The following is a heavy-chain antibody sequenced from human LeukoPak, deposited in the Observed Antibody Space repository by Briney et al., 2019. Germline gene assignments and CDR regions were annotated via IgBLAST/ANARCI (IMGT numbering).Heavy chain of an antibody. Sequence: ASVKVSCKASGYTFTSYGISWVRQAPGQGLEWMGWINPNSGGTNYAQKFQGRVTMTRDTSISTAYMELSRLRSDDTAVYYCARRSPVHGDPFDYWGQGTLVTVSS. CDR2: INPNSGGT. CDR3: ARRSPVHGDPFDY. D-gene: IGHD3-10*01. CDR1: GYTFTSYG. V-gene: IGHV1-2*02. J-gene: IGHJ4*02.